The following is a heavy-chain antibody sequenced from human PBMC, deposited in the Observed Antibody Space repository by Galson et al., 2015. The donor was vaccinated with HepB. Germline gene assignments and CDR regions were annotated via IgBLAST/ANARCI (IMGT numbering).Heavy chain of an antibody. J-gene: IGHJ6*03. CDR1: GGTFSSYA. CDR3: AGSGDWAGDYYYMDV. CDR2: IIPIFGTA. Sequence: SVKVSCKASGGTFSSYAISWVRQAPGQGLEWMGGIIPIFGTANYAQMFQGRVTITADESTSTAYMELSSLRSEDTAVYYCAGSGDWAGDYYYMDVWGKGTTVTVSS. D-gene: IGHD2-21*02. V-gene: IGHV1-69*13.